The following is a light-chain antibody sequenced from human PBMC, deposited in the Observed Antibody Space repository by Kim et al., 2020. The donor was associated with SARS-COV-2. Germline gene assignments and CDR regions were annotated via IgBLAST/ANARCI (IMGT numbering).Light chain of an antibody. CDR2: DVS. V-gene: IGLV2-14*03. CDR3: SSYTSSSPVL. Sequence: GQSSTISCTGTSSDVGGYNYVSWYQQHPGKAPKLMIYDVSNRPLGVSNRFSASKSGNTASLTISGLQAEDEADYYCSSYTSSSPVLFGGGTQLTVL. J-gene: IGLJ2*01. CDR1: SSDVGGYNY.